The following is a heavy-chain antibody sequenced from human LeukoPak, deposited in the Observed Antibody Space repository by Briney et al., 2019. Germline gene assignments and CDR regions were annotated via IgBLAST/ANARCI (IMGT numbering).Heavy chain of an antibody. J-gene: IGHJ4*02. CDR1: GFSFSDYA. CDR3: AREGSVAAFGPRGPFDY. Sequence: GGSLRLSCAASGFSFSDYAMDWVRQAPGKGLEYVSAISSNGDSTNYANSVRGRFTISRDNSKNTLYLQMGSLRAEDMAVYYCAREGSVAAFGPRGPFDYWGQGTLVTVSS. D-gene: IGHD6-13*01. V-gene: IGHV3-64*01. CDR2: ISSNGDST.